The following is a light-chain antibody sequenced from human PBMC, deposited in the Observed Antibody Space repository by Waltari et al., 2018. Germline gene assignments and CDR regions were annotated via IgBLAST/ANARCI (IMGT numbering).Light chain of an antibody. V-gene: IGLV1-40*01. CDR2: GNT. CDR3: QSFDSSLSASV. J-gene: IGLJ3*02. CDR1: SSNFGAGYD. Sequence: QSVLTQPPSMSGAPGQKVTIPCTGGSSNFGAGYDVHWYQQFPGAAPKLLIFGNTNRASGVPARFSGSKSGTSASLAIAGLHSEDEAVYYCQSFDSSLSASVFGGGTKLTVL.